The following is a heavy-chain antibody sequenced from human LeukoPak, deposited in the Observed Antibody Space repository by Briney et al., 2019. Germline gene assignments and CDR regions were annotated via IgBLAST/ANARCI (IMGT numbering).Heavy chain of an antibody. J-gene: IGHJ4*02. CDR2: IKQDGSET. Sequence: GGSLRLSCAASGFTFSSYAMSWVRQAPGKGLEWVANIKQDGSETYYVDSVKGRFTISRDNAKNSLSLQMNSLRAEDTAVYYCARDIDRYYADYWGQGTLVTVSS. CDR3: ARDIDRYYADY. CDR1: GFTFSSYA. D-gene: IGHD3-16*02. V-gene: IGHV3-7*01.